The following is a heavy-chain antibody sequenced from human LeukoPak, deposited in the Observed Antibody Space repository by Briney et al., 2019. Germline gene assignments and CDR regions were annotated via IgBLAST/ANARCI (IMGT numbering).Heavy chain of an antibody. D-gene: IGHD3-10*01. V-gene: IGHV5-51*01. CDR3: ARLKKPDGSGSYSQY. CDR2: IYPGDSDT. J-gene: IGHJ4*02. CDR1: GYSFTSYW. Sequence: GESLKISCKGSGYSFTSYWIGWVRQMPGKGLEWMGIIYPGDSDTRYSPSFQGQVTISADKSIRSAYRQWSSLKASDTAMYYCARLKKPDGSGSYSQYWGQGTLVTVSS.